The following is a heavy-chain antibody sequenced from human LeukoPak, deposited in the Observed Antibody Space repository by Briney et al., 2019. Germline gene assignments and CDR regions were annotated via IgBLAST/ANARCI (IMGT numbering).Heavy chain of an antibody. CDR1: GFXFSNYW. V-gene: IGHV3-7*04. J-gene: IGHJ4*02. CDR2: INLDGTEK. CDR3: ARENHAKFDY. D-gene: IGHD1-14*01. Sequence: GGSLRLSCVDSGFXFSNYWMSWVRQAPGKGLEWVANINLDGTEKYYVDSVKGRFTTSRDNAKYSLYLQMNSLRAEDTAVYYCARENHAKFDYWGQGTLVTVPS.